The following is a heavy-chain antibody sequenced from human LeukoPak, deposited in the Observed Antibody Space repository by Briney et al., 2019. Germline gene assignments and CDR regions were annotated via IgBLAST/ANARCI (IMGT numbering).Heavy chain of an antibody. J-gene: IGHJ4*02. V-gene: IGHV4-31*02. Sequence: TWVRQHPGKGLEWIGYIYYSGSTYYNPSLKSRVTISVDTSKNQFSLKLSSVTAADTAVYYCARGLTTVTTTSFFDYWGQGTLVTVSS. D-gene: IGHD4-17*01. CDR2: IYYSGST. CDR3: ARGLTTVTTTSFFDY.